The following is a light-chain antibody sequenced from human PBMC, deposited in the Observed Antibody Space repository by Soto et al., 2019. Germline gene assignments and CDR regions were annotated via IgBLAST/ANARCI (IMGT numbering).Light chain of an antibody. V-gene: IGKV3-11*01. CDR2: DAS. J-gene: IGKJ5*01. CDR1: QSVSSY. Sequence: ENGLTQSPATLSLSPGERATLSSRASQSVSSYLACDQQKPDQAPRLLICDASNRASGIAARFSSRWSGTDFPLTISRLAPEDFAVYHCQQRGNWSTFGQGTRLEIK. CDR3: QQRGNWST.